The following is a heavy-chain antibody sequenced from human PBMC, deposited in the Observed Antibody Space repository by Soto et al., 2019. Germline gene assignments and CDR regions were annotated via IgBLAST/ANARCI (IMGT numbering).Heavy chain of an antibody. Sequence: QVQLVQSGAEVKKPGSSVKVSCKASGGIFSTYAISWLRQAPGQGLEWMGGIIPIFGTPNYAQRFQGRVTITADESTTTSYMELSRLKSEDTAVYYCARDRYDYGSGNYYNRIDFWGQGPLVTVSS. CDR2: IIPIFGTP. J-gene: IGHJ4*02. D-gene: IGHD3-10*01. CDR1: GGIFSTYA. CDR3: ARDRYDYGSGNYYNRIDF. V-gene: IGHV1-69*01.